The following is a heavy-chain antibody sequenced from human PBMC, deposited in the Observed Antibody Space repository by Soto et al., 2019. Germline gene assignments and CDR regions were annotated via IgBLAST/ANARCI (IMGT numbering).Heavy chain of an antibody. V-gene: IGHV3-30-3*01. J-gene: IGHJ4*02. Sequence: GGSLSRSCSASGFTFSSYDMHWVRQAPGKGLEWVAVISYDGSNKYYADSVKGRFTISRDNSKNTLYLQMNSLRAEDTAVYYCARAPYDSSGYYYCWGQGTLVTVSS. CDR2: ISYDGSNK. CDR3: ARAPYDSSGYYYC. D-gene: IGHD3-22*01. CDR1: GFTFSSYD.